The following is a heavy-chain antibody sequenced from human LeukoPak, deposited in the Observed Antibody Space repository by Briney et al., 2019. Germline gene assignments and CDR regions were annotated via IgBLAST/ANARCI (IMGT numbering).Heavy chain of an antibody. J-gene: IGHJ4*02. CDR1: GYSFTSYY. CDR2: VYPGDSET. CDR3: ARHQTSAAEFDY. D-gene: IGHD1-14*01. V-gene: IGHV5-51*01. Sequence: PGESLKISCKGSGYSFTSYYIGWVCQMPGKGLEWMGIVYPGDSETRYSPSFQGQVTFSSDKSISTAYLQWSSLKASDTAIYYCARHQTSAAEFDYWGQGTLVTVSS.